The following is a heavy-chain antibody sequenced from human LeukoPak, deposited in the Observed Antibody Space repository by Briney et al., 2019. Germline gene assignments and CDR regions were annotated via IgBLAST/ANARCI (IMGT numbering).Heavy chain of an antibody. Sequence: PGGSLRLFCAASGFTFSSYGMSWVPPAPGRGLEGVSYISSTGSTIYYADSVKARFTISRDNAKNSLYLQMNSLRAEDTAVYYCAELGITMIGGVWGKGTTVTISS. CDR1: GFTFSSYG. CDR2: ISSTGSTI. J-gene: IGHJ6*04. D-gene: IGHD3-10*02. CDR3: AELGITMIGGV. V-gene: IGHV3-48*04.